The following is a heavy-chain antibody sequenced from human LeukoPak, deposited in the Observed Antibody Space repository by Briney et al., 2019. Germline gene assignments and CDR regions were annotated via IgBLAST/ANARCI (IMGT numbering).Heavy chain of an antibody. CDR1: GGTFSSYA. V-gene: IGHV1-69*13. D-gene: IGHD6-6*01. CDR3: AVGGRQLVLKGPFDY. Sequence: VASVKVSCKASGGTFSSYAISWVRQAPGQGLEWMGGIIPTFGTANYAQKFQGRVTITADESTSTAYMELSSLRSEDTAVYYCAVGGRQLVLKGPFDYWGQGTLVTVSS. CDR2: IIPTFGTA. J-gene: IGHJ4*02.